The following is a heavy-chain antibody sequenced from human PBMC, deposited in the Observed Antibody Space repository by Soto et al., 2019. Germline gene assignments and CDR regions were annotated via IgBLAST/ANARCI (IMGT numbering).Heavy chain of an antibody. Sequence: WGSLRLSCAASGFTFSSYWMHWVRQAPGKGLVWVSRINSDGSMTTYADPVRGRFTISRDNAKNTLFLQMNSLRADDTAVYFCASGWSINYWGQGTLITVSS. D-gene: IGHD6-19*01. CDR1: GFTFSSYW. CDR2: INSDGSMT. J-gene: IGHJ4*02. V-gene: IGHV3-74*01. CDR3: ASGWSINY.